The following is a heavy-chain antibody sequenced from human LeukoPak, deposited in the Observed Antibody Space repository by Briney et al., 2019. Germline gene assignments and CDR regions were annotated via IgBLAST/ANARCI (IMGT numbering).Heavy chain of an antibody. V-gene: IGHV4-39*07. D-gene: IGHD4-11*01. CDR1: GGSISSSSYY. Sequence: SETLSLTCTVSGGSISSSSYYWGWIRQPPGKGLEWIGSIYYSGSTYYNPSLKSRVTISVDTSKNQFSLKLSSVTAADTAVYYCARGGDSKTLFYFDYWGQGTLVTVSS. CDR2: IYYSGST. J-gene: IGHJ4*02. CDR3: ARGGDSKTLFYFDY.